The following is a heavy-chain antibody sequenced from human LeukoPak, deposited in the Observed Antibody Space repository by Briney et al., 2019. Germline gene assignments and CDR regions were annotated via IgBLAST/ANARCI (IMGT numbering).Heavy chain of an antibody. CDR1: GYSISSGYY. CDR2: IYHSGST. J-gene: IGHJ4*02. D-gene: IGHD6-13*01. Sequence: SETLSLTCAVSGYSISSGYYWGWIRQPPGKGLEWIGSIYHSGSTYYNPSLKSRVTISVDTSKNQFSLKLSSVTAADTAVYYCARQLAAASTHDYWGQGTLVTVSS. CDR3: ARQLAAASTHDY. V-gene: IGHV4-38-2*01.